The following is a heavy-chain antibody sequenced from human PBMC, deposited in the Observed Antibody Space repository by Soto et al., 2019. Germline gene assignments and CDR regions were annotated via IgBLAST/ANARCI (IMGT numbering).Heavy chain of an antibody. CDR3: ARDLRTLYGMDV. V-gene: IGHV3-53*01. J-gene: IGHJ6*02. Sequence: EVQLVESGGGLIQPGGSLRLSCAASGFTVSSNYMSWVRQAPGKGLEWVSVIYIGDTTYYADSVKGRFTISRDHSKNTLYLQMNSLRAEDTAVYYCARDLRTLYGMDVWGQGTTVTVSS. CDR2: IYIGDTT. CDR1: GFTVSSNY.